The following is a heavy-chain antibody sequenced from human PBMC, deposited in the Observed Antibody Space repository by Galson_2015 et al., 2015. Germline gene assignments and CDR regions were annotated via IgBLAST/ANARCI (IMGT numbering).Heavy chain of an antibody. V-gene: IGHV3-49*04. D-gene: IGHD1-26*01. J-gene: IGHJ6*03. CDR1: GFTFGDNA. CDR2: IRRKAYGGTT. CDR3: TSQSERVFPAGYYMDV. Sequence: LRLSCAASGFTFGDNAMSWVRQAPGKGLEWVGFIRRKAYGGTTEYAASVKGRFTISIDGSKNIAYLQMNSLKTEDTAVYYCTSQSERVFPAGYYMDVGGKGTTVTVSS.